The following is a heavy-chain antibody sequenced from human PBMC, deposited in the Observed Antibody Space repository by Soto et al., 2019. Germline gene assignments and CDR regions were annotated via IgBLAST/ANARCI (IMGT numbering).Heavy chain of an antibody. Sequence: GGSLRLSCAASGFTFSSYGMHWVRQAPGKGLEWVAVIWYDGSNKYYADSVKGRFTISRDNSKNTLYLQMNSLRAEDTAVYYCARSAQWELFPGDAFDIWGQGTMVTVSS. CDR1: GFTFSSYG. D-gene: IGHD1-26*01. CDR2: IWYDGSNK. CDR3: ARSAQWELFPGDAFDI. J-gene: IGHJ3*02. V-gene: IGHV3-33*01.